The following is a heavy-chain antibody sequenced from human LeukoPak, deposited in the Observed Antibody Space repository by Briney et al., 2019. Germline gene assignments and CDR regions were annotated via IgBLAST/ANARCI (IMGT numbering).Heavy chain of an antibody. V-gene: IGHV1-24*01. Sequence: ASVKVSCKVSGYTLTELSMHWVRQAPGKGLEWMGGFDPEDGETIYAQKFQGRVTMTEDTSTDTAYMELSSLRSEDTAVYYCATDRYYGSGSTFDYWGRGTLVTVSS. CDR1: GYTLTELS. J-gene: IGHJ4*02. CDR2: FDPEDGET. CDR3: ATDRYYGSGSTFDY. D-gene: IGHD3-10*01.